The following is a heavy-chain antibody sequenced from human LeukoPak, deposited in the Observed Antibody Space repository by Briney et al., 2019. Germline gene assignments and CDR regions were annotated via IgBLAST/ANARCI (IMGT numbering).Heavy chain of an antibody. CDR1: GGSFSGYY. Sequence: SETLSLTCAVYGGSFSGYYWSWIRQPPGKGLEWIGEINHSGSTNYNPSLKSRVTISVDTSKNQFSLKLSSVTAADTAVYYCARRIAHYYGDYGWYFDLWGRGTLVTVSS. J-gene: IGHJ2*01. D-gene: IGHD4-17*01. CDR2: INHSGST. V-gene: IGHV4-34*01. CDR3: ARRIAHYYGDYGWYFDL.